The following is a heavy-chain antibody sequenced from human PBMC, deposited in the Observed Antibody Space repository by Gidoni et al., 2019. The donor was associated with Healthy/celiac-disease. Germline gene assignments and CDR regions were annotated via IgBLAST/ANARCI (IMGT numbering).Heavy chain of an antibody. CDR1: GYTFTSYG. Sequence: QVQLVQSVAEVKKPGASVKVSCKASGYTFTSYGISWVRQAPGKGLEWRGWISAYNGKTNYAKKLQGRVTMTTDTSTSTAYMELRSLRSDDTAVYYCASERSGPGGAFDIWGQGTMVTVSS. CDR2: ISAYNGKT. V-gene: IGHV1-18*04. D-gene: IGHD3-10*01. J-gene: IGHJ3*02. CDR3: ASERSGPGGAFDI.